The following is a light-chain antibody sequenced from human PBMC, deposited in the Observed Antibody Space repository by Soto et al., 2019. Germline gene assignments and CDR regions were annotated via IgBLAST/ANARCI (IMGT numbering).Light chain of an antibody. CDR2: DAS. CDR1: QTVGSTY. V-gene: IGKV3D-20*01. Sequence: EIVLTQSPATLSLSPGERATLSCGASQTVGSTYLAWYQQKPGLAPRLLIYDASSRATGIPDRLSGSGSGTDFTLTISRLETEDFAVYYCQHYGSSPWTFGQGTKVEIK. J-gene: IGKJ1*01. CDR3: QHYGSSPWT.